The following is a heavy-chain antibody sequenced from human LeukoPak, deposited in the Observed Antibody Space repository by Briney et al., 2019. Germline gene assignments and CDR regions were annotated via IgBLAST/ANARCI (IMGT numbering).Heavy chain of an antibody. Sequence: PSETLSLTCTVSGGSISSYYWGWIRQPPGKGLEWIGSIYYSGSTYYNPSLKSRVTISVDTSKNQFSLKLSSVTAADTAVYYCAGHGMEVDTAIRDWGQGTLVTVSS. V-gene: IGHV4-39*01. J-gene: IGHJ4*02. CDR3: AGHGMEVDTAIRD. D-gene: IGHD5-18*01. CDR1: GGSISSYY. CDR2: IYYSGST.